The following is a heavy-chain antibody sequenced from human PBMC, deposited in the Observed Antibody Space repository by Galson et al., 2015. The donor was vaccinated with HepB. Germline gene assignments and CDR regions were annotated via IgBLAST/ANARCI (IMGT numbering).Heavy chain of an antibody. D-gene: IGHD1-26*01. CDR2: ISYDGSNK. Sequence: SLRLSCAASGFTFSSYAMHWVRQAPGKGLEWVAVISYDGSNKYYADSVKGRFTISRDNSKNTLYLQMNSLRAEDTAVYYCARDHSGSYLTEIDYWGQGTLVTVSS. V-gene: IGHV3-30-3*01. CDR1: GFTFSSYA. CDR3: ARDHSGSYLTEIDY. J-gene: IGHJ4*02.